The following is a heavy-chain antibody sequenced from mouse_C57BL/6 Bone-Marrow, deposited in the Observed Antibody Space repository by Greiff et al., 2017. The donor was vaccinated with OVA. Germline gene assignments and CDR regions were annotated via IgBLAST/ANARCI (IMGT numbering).Heavy chain of an antibody. V-gene: IGHV5-4*01. Sequence: EVQLVESGGGLVKPGGSLKLSCAASGFTFSSYAMSWVRQTPEKRLEWVATISDGGSYTSYPDNVKGRFTISRDNAKHNLYLQMSHLKSEDTAMYYGARVGTGVPFDDWGQGTTLTVSA. CDR2: ISDGGSYT. D-gene: IGHD4-1*01. CDR1: GFTFSSYA. CDR3: ARVGTGVPFDD. J-gene: IGHJ2*01.